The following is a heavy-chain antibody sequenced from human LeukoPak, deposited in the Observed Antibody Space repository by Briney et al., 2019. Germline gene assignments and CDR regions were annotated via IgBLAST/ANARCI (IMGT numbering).Heavy chain of an antibody. J-gene: IGHJ4*02. V-gene: IGHV3-23*01. Sequence: GGSLRLSCEASGFTFSSYAMSWVRQAPGKGLEWVSAISGSGGSTYYADSVKGRFTISRDNSKNTLYLQMNSLRAEDTAVYYCAKGQSGIQLWLLAYWGQGTLVTVSS. CDR3: AKGQSGIQLWLLAY. CDR2: ISGSGGST. CDR1: GFTFSSYA. D-gene: IGHD5-18*01.